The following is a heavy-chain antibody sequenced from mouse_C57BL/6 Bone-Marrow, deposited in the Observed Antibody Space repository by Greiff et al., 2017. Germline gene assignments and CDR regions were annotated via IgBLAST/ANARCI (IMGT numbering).Heavy chain of an antibody. V-gene: IGHV1-63*01. CDR3: AGSSSWWYFDV. J-gene: IGHJ1*03. CDR2: IYPGGGYT. Sequence: VQLQQSGAELVRPGTSVKMSCKASGYTFTNYWIGWAKQRPGHGLEWIGDIYPGGGYTIYHETFKGKATLTADKSSSTAYMQVSSVTSEGSSSYYGAGSSSWWYFDVWGTGTTVTVAS. D-gene: IGHD1-1*01. CDR1: GYTFTNYW.